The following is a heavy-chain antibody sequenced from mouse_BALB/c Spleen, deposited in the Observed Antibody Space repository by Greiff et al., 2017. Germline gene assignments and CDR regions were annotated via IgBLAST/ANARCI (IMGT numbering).Heavy chain of an antibody. CDR3: TGDGSSPYYFDY. Sequence: QVQLKESGAELAKPGASVKMSCKASGYTFTSYWMHWVKQRPGQGLEWIGYINPSTGYTEYNQKFKDKATLTADKSSSTAYMELRSLTSEDSAVYYCTGDGSSPYYFDYWGQGTTLTVSS. CDR2: INPSTGYT. V-gene: IGHV1-7*01. CDR1: GYTFTSYW. D-gene: IGHD1-1*01. J-gene: IGHJ2*01.